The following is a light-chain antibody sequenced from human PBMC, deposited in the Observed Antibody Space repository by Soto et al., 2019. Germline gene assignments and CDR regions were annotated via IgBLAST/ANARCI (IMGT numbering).Light chain of an antibody. Sequence: QSLLTQPASVSGSPGQSITISCTGTSSDVGGYNYVSWYQQHPGKAPKLMIYDVSNRPSGVSNRFSGSKSGNTASLTISGLQAEDEADYYCTSYTGSSTHVFGTGTKVTV. CDR3: TSYTGSSTHV. V-gene: IGLV2-14*01. CDR1: SSDVGGYNY. CDR2: DVS. J-gene: IGLJ1*01.